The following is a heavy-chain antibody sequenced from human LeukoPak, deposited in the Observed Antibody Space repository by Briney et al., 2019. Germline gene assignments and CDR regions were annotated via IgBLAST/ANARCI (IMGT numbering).Heavy chain of an antibody. D-gene: IGHD6-13*01. CDR3: ARDSSSWLRLFDY. V-gene: IGHV3-11*01. CDR1: GFTFSDYY. Sequence: GGSLRPSCAASGFTFSDYYMSWIRQAPGKGLEWVSYISSSGSTIYYADSVKGRFTISRDNAKNSLYLQMNSLRAEDTAVYYCARDSSSWLRLFDYWGQGTLVTVSS. J-gene: IGHJ4*02. CDR2: ISSSGSTI.